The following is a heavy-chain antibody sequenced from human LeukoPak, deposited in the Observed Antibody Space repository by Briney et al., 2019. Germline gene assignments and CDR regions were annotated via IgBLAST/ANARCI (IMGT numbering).Heavy chain of an antibody. CDR1: GFTVSSHY. V-gene: IGHV3-53*01. Sequence: GGSLRLSCAASGFTVSSHYMSWVRQAPGKGLEWASVIYSGGSTYYADSVKGRFTISRDNSKNPLYLQMNSLRAEDTAVYYCARGTVVDYFDYWGQGTLVTVSS. CDR3: ARGTVVDYFDY. CDR2: IYSGGST. D-gene: IGHD4-23*01. J-gene: IGHJ4*02.